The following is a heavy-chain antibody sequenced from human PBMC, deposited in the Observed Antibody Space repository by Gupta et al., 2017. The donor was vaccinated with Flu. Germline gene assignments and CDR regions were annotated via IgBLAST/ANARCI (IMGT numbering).Heavy chain of an antibody. D-gene: IGHD2-21*01. V-gene: IGHV3-11*01. CDR3: ARSRVMVKL. J-gene: IGHJ4*02. CDR1: GFTFSDYY. Sequence: QEKLVESGGGLVKPGGSLRLSCAASGFTFSDYYMTWIRQAPGKGLEWVAYISGSGDRIYHADSVMGRFSISRDNAHKTLYLEMNNLRAEDTAVYYCARSRVMVKLWGQGVLVTVSS. CDR2: ISGSGDRI.